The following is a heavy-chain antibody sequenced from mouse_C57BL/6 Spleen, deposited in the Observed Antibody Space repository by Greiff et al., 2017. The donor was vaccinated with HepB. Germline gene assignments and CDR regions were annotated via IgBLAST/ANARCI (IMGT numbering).Heavy chain of an antibody. V-gene: IGHV1-78*01. J-gene: IGHJ2*01. CDR3: ARRGWDGYFDY. CDR2: IYPRDGST. D-gene: IGHD4-1*01. Sequence: WMKQRPEQGLEWIGYIYPRDGSTKYNEKFKGKATLTADKSSSTAYMQLNSLTSEDSAVYFCARRGWDGYFDYWGQGTTLTVSS.